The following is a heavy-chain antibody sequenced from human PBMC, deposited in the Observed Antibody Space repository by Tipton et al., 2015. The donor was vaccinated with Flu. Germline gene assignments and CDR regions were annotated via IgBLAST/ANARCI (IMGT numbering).Heavy chain of an antibody. V-gene: IGHV4-61*02. CDR2: IYTSGST. CDR1: GGSISSGSYY. D-gene: IGHD5-24*01. J-gene: IGHJ4*02. Sequence: TLSLTCTVSGGSISSGSYYWSWIRQPAGKGLEWIGRIYTSGSTNYNPSLKSRVTISVDTSKNQFSLKLSSVTAADTAVYYCARGRDGYNPIDYWGQGTLVTVSS. CDR3: ARGRDGYNPIDY.